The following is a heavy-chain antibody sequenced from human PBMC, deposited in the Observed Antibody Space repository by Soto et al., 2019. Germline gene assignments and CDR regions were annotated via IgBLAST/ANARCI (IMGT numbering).Heavy chain of an antibody. D-gene: IGHD3-3*01. V-gene: IGHV4-31*03. CDR2: IYYSGST. CDR1: GGSIISGGYY. Sequence: PSETLSLTCTVSGGSIISGGYYWSWIRQHPGKGLEWIGYIYYSGSTYYNPSLKSRIAISVDTSKNQFSLRLSSVTAADTAVYYCAREARREVDFSRGVFDSWGQGALVTVSS. CDR3: AREARREVDFSRGVFDS. J-gene: IGHJ4*02.